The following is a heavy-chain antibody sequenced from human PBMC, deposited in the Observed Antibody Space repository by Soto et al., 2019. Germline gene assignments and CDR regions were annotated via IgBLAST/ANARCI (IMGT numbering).Heavy chain of an antibody. CDR3: ARGISLAGYYTLWSY. Sequence: QVQLVESGGGVVQPGRSLRLSCAASGFTFSSYAMHWVRQAPGKGLEWVAVISYDGSNKYYADSVTGRFTISRDNSKNTRYLQMNSLRAGDTAVYYCARGISLAGYYTLWSYWGQGTLVTVSS. CDR1: GFTFSSYA. CDR2: ISYDGSNK. D-gene: IGHD3-3*01. V-gene: IGHV3-30-3*01. J-gene: IGHJ4*02.